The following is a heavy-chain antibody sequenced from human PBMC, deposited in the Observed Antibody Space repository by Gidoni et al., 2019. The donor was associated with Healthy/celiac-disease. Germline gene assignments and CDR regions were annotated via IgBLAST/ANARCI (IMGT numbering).Heavy chain of an antibody. CDR2: IHHSGST. D-gene: IGHD3-3*01. J-gene: IGHJ4*02. CDR1: GGSFSGYY. Sequence: QVQLQQWGAGLLKPSETLSLTCAVYGGSFSGYYWGWIRQPPGKGLEWIGEIHHSGSTTYNPALKSRVTISVDTSKNQFSLKLSSVTAADTAVYYCARGRDFWSGYYRYWGQGTLVTVSS. CDR3: ARGRDFWSGYYRY. V-gene: IGHV4-34*01.